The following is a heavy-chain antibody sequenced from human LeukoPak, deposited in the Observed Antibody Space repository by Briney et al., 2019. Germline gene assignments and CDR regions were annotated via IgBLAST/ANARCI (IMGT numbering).Heavy chain of an antibody. Sequence: TGGSLRLSCAASGFTFSSYAMSWVRQSPGKGREWIGSIYYSGTSYYNPSLKSRVTISVDTSKNQFSLKLSSVTAADTAVYYCAREAMEPKYDFWSGRIKNWFDPWGQGTLVSVSS. CDR2: IYYSGTS. J-gene: IGHJ5*02. CDR3: AREAMEPKYDFWSGRIKNWFDP. D-gene: IGHD3-3*01. V-gene: IGHV4-39*07. CDR1: GFTFSSYA.